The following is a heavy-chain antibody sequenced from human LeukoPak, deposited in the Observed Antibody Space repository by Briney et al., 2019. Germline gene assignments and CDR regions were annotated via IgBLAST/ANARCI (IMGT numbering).Heavy chain of an antibody. CDR2: ISGSGGST. D-gene: IGHD6-19*01. CDR3: AKGSGYGSGWYYFDY. V-gene: IGHV3-23*01. Sequence: GGSLRLSCAASGFTFSNYAMNWVRQAPGKGLEWVSAISGSGGSTDYTDSVKGRFTISRDNSNNTLYLQMNSPRAEDTAVYYCAKGSGYGSGWYYFDYWGRGTLVTVSS. CDR1: GFTFSNYA. J-gene: IGHJ4*02.